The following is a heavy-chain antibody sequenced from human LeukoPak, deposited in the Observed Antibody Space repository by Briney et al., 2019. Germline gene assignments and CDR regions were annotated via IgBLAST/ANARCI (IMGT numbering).Heavy chain of an antibody. D-gene: IGHD3-3*01. CDR3: VRDRYDWTQYFYYYYMDV. V-gene: IGHV3-21*01. J-gene: IGHJ6*03. CDR2: ISSSSSYI. CDR1: GFTFSSYS. Sequence: GGSLRLSCAASGFTFSSYSMNWVRQAPGKGLEWVSSISSSSSYIYYADSVKGRFTISRDNAKNSLYLQMNSLRAEDTAVYYCVRDRYDWTQYFYYYYMDVWGKGTTVTVSS.